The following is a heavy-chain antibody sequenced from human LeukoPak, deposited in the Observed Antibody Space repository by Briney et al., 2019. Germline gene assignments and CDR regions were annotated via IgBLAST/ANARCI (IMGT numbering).Heavy chain of an antibody. J-gene: IGHJ4*02. V-gene: IGHV3-23*01. Sequence: PGGSLRLSCAASGFTFSSYAMSWVRQAPGKGLEWVSAISGSGGSTYYADSVKGRFTISRDNSKNTLYLQMNSLRAEDTAVYYCARDLLRGYDFWSGGGFDYWGQGTLVTVSS. CDR1: GFTFSSYA. CDR2: ISGSGGST. D-gene: IGHD3-3*01. CDR3: ARDLLRGYDFWSGGGFDY.